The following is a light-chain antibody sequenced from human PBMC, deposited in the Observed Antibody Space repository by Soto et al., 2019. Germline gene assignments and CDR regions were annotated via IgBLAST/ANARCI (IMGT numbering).Light chain of an antibody. CDR1: QSVSSSY. CDR2: ATS. V-gene: IGKV3-20*01. Sequence: DIVFKPSPGSLSLSTGERATLSCRASQSVSSSYLAWYQQKPGQAPRLLIYATSRRATGIPDRFSGSGSGTDFTLTISRLESEDFAVYFCQQYGNSPTWTFGQGTKVDIK. J-gene: IGKJ1*01. CDR3: QQYGNSPTWT.